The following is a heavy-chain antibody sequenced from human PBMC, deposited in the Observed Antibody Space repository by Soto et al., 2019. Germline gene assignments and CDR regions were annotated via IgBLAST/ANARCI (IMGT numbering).Heavy chain of an antibody. Sequence: SETLSLTCTVSGGSISSYYWSWIRQPPGKGLEWIGYIYYSGSTNYNPSLKSRVTISVDTSKNQFSLKLSSVTAADTAVYYCARDNSSGWYYFDYWGQGTLVTVSS. J-gene: IGHJ4*02. CDR2: IYYSGST. CDR1: GGSISSYY. D-gene: IGHD6-19*01. V-gene: IGHV4-59*01. CDR3: ARDNSSGWYYFDY.